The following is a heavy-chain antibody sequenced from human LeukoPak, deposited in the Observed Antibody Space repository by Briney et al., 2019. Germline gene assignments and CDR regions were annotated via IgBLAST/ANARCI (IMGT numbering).Heavy chain of an antibody. CDR1: GGSISSGGYY. V-gene: IGHV4-31*03. CDR3: ARHWSGDYLPSYYFDY. D-gene: IGHD4-17*01. Sequence: SETLSLTCTVSGGSISSGGYYWSWIRQHPGKGLEWIGYIYYSGSTYYNPSLKSRVTISVDTSKNQFSLKLSSVTAADTAVYYCARHWSGDYLPSYYFDYWGQGTLVTVSS. CDR2: IYYSGST. J-gene: IGHJ4*02.